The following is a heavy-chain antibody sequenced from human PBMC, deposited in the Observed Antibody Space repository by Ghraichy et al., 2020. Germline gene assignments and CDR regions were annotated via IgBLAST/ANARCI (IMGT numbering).Heavy chain of an antibody. V-gene: IGHV4-34*01. D-gene: IGHD3-10*01. CDR2: INHSGST. CDR3: ARGFRDYGSGVNWFDP. Sequence: SETLSLTCAVYGGSFSGYYWSWIRQPPGKGLEWIGEINHSGSTNYNPSLKSRVTISVDTSKNQFSLKLSSVTAADTAVYYCARGFRDYGSGVNWFDPWGQGTLVTVSS. CDR1: GGSFSGYY. J-gene: IGHJ5*02.